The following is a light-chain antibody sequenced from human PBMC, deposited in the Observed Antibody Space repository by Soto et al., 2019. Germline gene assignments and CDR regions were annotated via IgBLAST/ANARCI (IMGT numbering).Light chain of an antibody. V-gene: IGKV3-15*01. CDR2: GAS. CDR1: QSVSSD. J-gene: IGKJ1*01. Sequence: EKVMTQSPATLSVSPGERATLSCRASQSVSSDLAWYQQKPGQAPRLLMYGASTRATGVPARFSGSGSGTEFTLTISSLQSEDFAVYYCQQYNNWPPWTFGQGTKVEIK. CDR3: QQYNNWPPWT.